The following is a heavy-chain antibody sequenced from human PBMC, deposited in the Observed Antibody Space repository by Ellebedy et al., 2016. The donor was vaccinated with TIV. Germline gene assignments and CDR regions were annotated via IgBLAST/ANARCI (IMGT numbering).Heavy chain of an antibody. CDR3: VRGSDYALDV. J-gene: IGHJ6*02. CDR2: IYNDGTFT. CDR1: GFTFSSSW. V-gene: IGHV3-74*01. D-gene: IGHD3-3*01. Sequence: GESLKISCAASGFTFSSSWMHWVRQTPGEGLVWVSLIYNDGTFTTYADSVKGRFTISRDNAVNTLYLQMSSLRVEDTAVYYCVRGSDYALDVWGQGTTVVVSS.